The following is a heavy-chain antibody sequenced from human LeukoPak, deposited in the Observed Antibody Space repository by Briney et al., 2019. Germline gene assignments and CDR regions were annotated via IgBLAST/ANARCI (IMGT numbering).Heavy chain of an antibody. D-gene: IGHD6-13*01. CDR2: ISTSSTI. CDR3: ARDGGSSWYFDY. CDR1: GFTFSRYT. J-gene: IGHJ4*02. V-gene: IGHV3-48*01. Sequence: GGSLRLSCAASGFTFSRYTLNCVRQAPGKGLEWVSYISTSSTIYYADSVKGRFTISRDNAKNSLYLQMNSLRAEDTAVYYCARDGGSSWYFDYWDQGTLVTVSS.